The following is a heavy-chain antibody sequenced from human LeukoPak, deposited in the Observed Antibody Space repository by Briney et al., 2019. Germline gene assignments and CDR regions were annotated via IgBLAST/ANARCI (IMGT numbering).Heavy chain of an antibody. CDR1: GFTFSDYY. Sequence: NPGGSLRLSCAAPGFTFSDYYMSWIRQAPGKGLEWVSYISSSGSTIYYADSVKGRFTISRDNAKNSLYLQMNSLRAEDTAVYYCASLYSSGWYDYFDYWGQGTLVTVSS. V-gene: IGHV3-11*01. CDR2: ISSSGSTI. D-gene: IGHD6-19*01. J-gene: IGHJ4*02. CDR3: ASLYSSGWYDYFDY.